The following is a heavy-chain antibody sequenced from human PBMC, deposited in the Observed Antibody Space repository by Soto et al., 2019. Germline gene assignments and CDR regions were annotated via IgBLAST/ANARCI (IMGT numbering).Heavy chain of an antibody. D-gene: IGHD6-13*01. CDR3: ARATAAGDDAFDI. J-gene: IGHJ3*02. CDR2: IYSGGST. CDR1: GFTVSSNY. Sequence: EVQLVETGGGLIQPGGSLRLSCAASGFTVSSNYMSWVRQAPGKGLEWVSVIYSGGSTYYADSVKGRFTISRDNSKNTLYLQMNSLRAEDTAVYYCARATAAGDDAFDIWGQGTMVTVSS. V-gene: IGHV3-53*02.